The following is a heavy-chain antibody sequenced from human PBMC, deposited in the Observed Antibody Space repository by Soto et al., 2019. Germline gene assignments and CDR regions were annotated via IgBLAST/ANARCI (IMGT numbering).Heavy chain of an antibody. D-gene: IGHD7-27*01. Sequence: EMQLLQSGGGFVRPGGSLRLSCAASDFTFSSYSLSWVRQAPGKGLEWISYMDPAGGTVYYGDSVWGRFTISRDNGRNSLYLQMNSLRDEDTAVYYCARDKLTGNYWEAFDVWGQGTVVTVSS. J-gene: IGHJ3*01. CDR2: MDPAGGTV. CDR3: ARDKLTGNYWEAFDV. CDR1: DFTFSSYS. V-gene: IGHV3-48*02.